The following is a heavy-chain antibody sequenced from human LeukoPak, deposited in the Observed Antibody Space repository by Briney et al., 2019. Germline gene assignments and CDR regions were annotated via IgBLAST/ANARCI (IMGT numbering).Heavy chain of an antibody. D-gene: IGHD4-17*01. Sequence: GGSLRLSCAASGFTFSSYGMHWVRQAPGKGLEWVGRIKSKTDGGTTDYAAPVKGRFTISRDDSKNTLYLQMNSLKTEDTAVYYCTTDHDGGPTYGDTAEYFQHWGQGTLVTVSS. CDR2: IKSKTDGGTT. V-gene: IGHV3-15*01. J-gene: IGHJ1*01. CDR1: GFTFSSYG. CDR3: TTDHDGGPTYGDTAEYFQH.